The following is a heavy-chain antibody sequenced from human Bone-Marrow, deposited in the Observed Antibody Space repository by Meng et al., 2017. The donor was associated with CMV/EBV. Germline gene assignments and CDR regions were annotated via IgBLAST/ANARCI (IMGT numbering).Heavy chain of an antibody. Sequence: GSLRLSCAVFGGSFSGYYWSWSRQPPGKGLGWIGEINYSGSTNYNPSHKSRVTISVDTSKSQFSLKMSSVPAADTAVYYRARTYSSSSYYRGYYYGMDVWGQGTTVTVSS. CDR2: INYSGST. J-gene: IGHJ6*02. CDR1: GGSFSGYY. CDR3: ARTYSSSSYYRGYYYGMDV. V-gene: IGHV4-34*01. D-gene: IGHD6-6*01.